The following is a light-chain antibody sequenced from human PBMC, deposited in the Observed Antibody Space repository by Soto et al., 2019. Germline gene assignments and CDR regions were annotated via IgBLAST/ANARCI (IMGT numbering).Light chain of an antibody. Sequence: QSVLTQPPSVSGAPGQRVTISCTGSSSNIGAGYDVHWYQQLPGTAPKLLIYGNSNRPSGVPDRFSGSKSGTSASLAITVLQAEEEADDYWQSDDSSLSALFGGGTKVTVL. CDR3: QSDDSSLSAL. V-gene: IGLV1-40*01. CDR1: SSNIGAGYD. CDR2: GNS. J-gene: IGLJ3*02.